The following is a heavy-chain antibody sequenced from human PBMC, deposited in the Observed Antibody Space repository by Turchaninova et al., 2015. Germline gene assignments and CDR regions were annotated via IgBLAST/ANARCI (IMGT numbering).Heavy chain of an antibody. CDR3: ARVVRGVIDYYGMDV. CDR2: IYYSGST. Sequence: QVQLQESGPGLVKPSATLSLTCTVSGGSISSSSWSWIRQPPGKGLEWIGYIYYSGSTNYNPALKSRVAISVDTSKNQLPLQMSSVSAEDTAVYYCARVVRGVIDYYGMDVWGQGTTVTVSS. CDR1: GGSISSSS. V-gene: IGHV4-59*01. J-gene: IGHJ6*02. D-gene: IGHD3-10*01.